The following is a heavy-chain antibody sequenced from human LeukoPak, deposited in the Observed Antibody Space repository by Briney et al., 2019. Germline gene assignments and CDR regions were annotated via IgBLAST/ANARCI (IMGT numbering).Heavy chain of an antibody. CDR1: GFTFSSYW. J-gene: IGHJ6*02. CDR3: ARDLFTMVRGVMFGYYGMDV. CDR2: INSDVSST. D-gene: IGHD3-10*01. V-gene: IGHV3-74*01. Sequence: GGSLRLSCAASGFTFSSYWMHWVRQAPGKGLVWVSRINSDVSSTSYADSVKGRFTISRDNAKNTLYLQMNSLRAEDTAVYYCARDLFTMVRGVMFGYYGMDVWGQGTTVTVSS.